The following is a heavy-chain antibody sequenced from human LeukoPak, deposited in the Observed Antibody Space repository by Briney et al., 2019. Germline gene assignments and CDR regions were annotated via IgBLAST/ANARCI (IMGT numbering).Heavy chain of an antibody. CDR1: GFTFRNYA. V-gene: IGHV3-21*01. CDR2: ISSSSTYI. CDR3: ARDPRLEISGMVIDMLDY. J-gene: IGHJ4*02. Sequence: GGSLRLSCVASGFTFRNYAMSWVRQAPGKGLEWVSYISSSSTYIYYAASVKGRFAISRDNARNSLFLQMNSLRAEDSGIYYCARDPRLEISGMVIDMLDYWGQGTLVTVSS. D-gene: IGHD3-3*01.